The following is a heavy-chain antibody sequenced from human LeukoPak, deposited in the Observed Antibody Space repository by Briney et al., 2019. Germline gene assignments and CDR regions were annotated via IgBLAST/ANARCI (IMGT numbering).Heavy chain of an antibody. J-gene: IGHJ6*03. CDR1: GGSISSSSYY. CDR3: ARAPRGWYPFDYYYMDV. V-gene: IGHV4-39*07. CDR2: IYYSGST. D-gene: IGHD6-19*01. Sequence: PSETLSLTCTVSGGSISSSSYYWGWIRQPPGKGLEWIGSIYYSGSTYYNPSLKSRVTISVDTSKNQFSLKLSSVTAADTAVYYCARAPRGWYPFDYYYMDVWGKGTTVTVSS.